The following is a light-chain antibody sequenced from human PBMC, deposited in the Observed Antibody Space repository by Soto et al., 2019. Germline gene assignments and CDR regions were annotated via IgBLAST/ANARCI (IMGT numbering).Light chain of an antibody. V-gene: IGLV1-44*01. J-gene: IGLJ2*01. CDR1: RPNIGSNT. CDR3: AAWDDSLKVVV. Sequence: QSVLTQPPSASGTPGQRVTMSCSGSRPNIGSNTVNWYQQLPGTAPNVLIYSNDQRPSGVPDRFSGSKSGTSASLAISGLQSEDEADYYCAAWDDSLKVVVFGGGTQLTVL. CDR2: SND.